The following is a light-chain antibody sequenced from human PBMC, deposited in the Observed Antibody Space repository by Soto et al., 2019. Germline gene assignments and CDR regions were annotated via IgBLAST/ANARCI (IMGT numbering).Light chain of an antibody. CDR3: SSYAGSYTFDV. J-gene: IGLJ2*01. CDR2: DVS. CDR1: SSDVGGYNY. V-gene: IGLV2-11*01. Sequence: QSALTQPRSVSGSPGQSVTISCTGTSSDVGGYNYVSWYQQHPGKAPKLMIYDVSQRPSGVPDRFSGSKSGNTASLTVSGLQAEDEADYYCSSYAGSYTFDVFGGGTKLTVL.